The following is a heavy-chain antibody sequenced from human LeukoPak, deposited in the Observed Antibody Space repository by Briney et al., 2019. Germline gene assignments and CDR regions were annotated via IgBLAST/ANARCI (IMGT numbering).Heavy chain of an antibody. CDR2: ITPNSGDT. CDR3: ATRSRYGDY. CDR1: GYTFTDYY. J-gene: IGHJ4*02. D-gene: IGHD4-17*01. V-gene: IGHV1-2*06. Sequence: ASVKVSCKASGYTFTDYYIHWVRQAPGQGLEWMGRITPNSGDTHYSQKFQGGVTVTRDTSITTAYMELSRLRSDDTAVYFCATRSRYGDYWGQGTLVTVSS.